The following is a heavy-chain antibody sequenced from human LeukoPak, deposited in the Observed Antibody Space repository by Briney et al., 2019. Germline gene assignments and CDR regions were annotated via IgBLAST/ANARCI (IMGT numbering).Heavy chain of an antibody. Sequence: GGSLRLSCAASGFTYTNFGMSWVRQAPGKGLEWVSSITVNGERTDYADSVNGRFTISRDNSKDTLYLQMNSLRVEDTAVYFCAKSRGISAGPSYYYYSLDVWGRGTTVTVSS. V-gene: IGHV3-23*01. CDR2: ITVNGERT. CDR1: GFTYTNFG. D-gene: IGHD3-16*01. J-gene: IGHJ6*02. CDR3: AKSRGISAGPSYYYYSLDV.